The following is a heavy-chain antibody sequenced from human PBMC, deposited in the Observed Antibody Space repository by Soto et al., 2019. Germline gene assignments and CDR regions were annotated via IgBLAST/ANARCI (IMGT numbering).Heavy chain of an antibody. Sequence: ASVKVSCKASGYTFTIYYMYWVRQAPGQGLEWMGIINPSGGSTSYAQKFQGRVTMTRDTSTSTVYMELSSLRSEDTAVYYCARELSGWGFHYWGQGTLVTVSS. V-gene: IGHV1-46*01. CDR1: GYTFTIYY. CDR3: ARELSGWGFHY. D-gene: IGHD6-19*01. J-gene: IGHJ4*02. CDR2: INPSGGST.